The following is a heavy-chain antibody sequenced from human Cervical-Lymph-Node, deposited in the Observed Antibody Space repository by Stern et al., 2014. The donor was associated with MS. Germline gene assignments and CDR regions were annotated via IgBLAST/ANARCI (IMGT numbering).Heavy chain of an antibody. D-gene: IGHD3-10*02. V-gene: IGHV5-10-1*01. Sequence: EVQLLQSGAEVKKPGESLKISCKGSGYSFTSYWITWVRQMPGKGLEWMGRIDPSDSYTDYSPSFQGHVTISADKSISTAYLQWSSLKASDTAMYYCASHYVSNWFDPWGKGTLVTVSS. CDR3: ASHYVSNWFDP. CDR1: GYSFTSYW. J-gene: IGHJ5*02. CDR2: IDPSDSYT.